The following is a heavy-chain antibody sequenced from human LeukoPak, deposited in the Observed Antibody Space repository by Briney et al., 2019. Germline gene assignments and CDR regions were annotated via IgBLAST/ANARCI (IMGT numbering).Heavy chain of an antibody. J-gene: IGHJ4*02. CDR1: GGSISDYF. Sequence: SSETLSLTCTVSGGSISDYFWSWIRQPPGKGLEWIGFITYSGRTDRNPSLKSRVTISVDASKNQFSLNLTSVTAADTAVYYCVRHTTSGWYQVVYWGQGTLVTVSS. D-gene: IGHD6-19*01. V-gene: IGHV4-59*01. CDR2: ITYSGRT. CDR3: VRHTTSGWYQVVY.